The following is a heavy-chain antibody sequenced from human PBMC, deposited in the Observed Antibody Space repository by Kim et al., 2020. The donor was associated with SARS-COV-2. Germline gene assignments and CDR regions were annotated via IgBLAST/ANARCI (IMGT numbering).Heavy chain of an antibody. D-gene: IGHD6-6*01. CDR2: INHSGST. V-gene: IGHV4-34*01. CDR3: ARAWSIAARRYYYMDV. CDR1: GGSFSGYY. J-gene: IGHJ6*03. Sequence: SETLSLTCAVYGGSFSGYYWSWIRQPPGKGLEWIGEINHSGSTNYNPSLKSRVTISVDTSKNQFSLKLSSVTAADTAVYYCARAWSIAARRYYYMDVWGKGTTVTVSS.